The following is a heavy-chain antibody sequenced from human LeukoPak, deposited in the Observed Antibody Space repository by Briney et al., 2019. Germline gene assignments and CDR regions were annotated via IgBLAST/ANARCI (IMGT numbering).Heavy chain of an antibody. Sequence: GGSLRLSWTVSGFTVSSNSMSWVRQAPGKGLEWVSFIYSDNTHYSDSVKGRFTIPRDNARNSLYLQMDNLRAEDTGVYYCARDFYDGFALDYWGQGTLVTVSS. D-gene: IGHD2/OR15-2a*01. J-gene: IGHJ4*02. CDR3: ARDFYDGFALDY. CDR2: IYSDNT. V-gene: IGHV3-53*01. CDR1: GFTVSSNS.